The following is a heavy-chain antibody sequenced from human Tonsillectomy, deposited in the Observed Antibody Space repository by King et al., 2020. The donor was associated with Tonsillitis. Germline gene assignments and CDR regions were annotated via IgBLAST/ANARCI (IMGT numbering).Heavy chain of an antibody. CDR1: GLMFRSYA. D-gene: IGHD3-10*01. CDR2: TSVSGNTT. V-gene: IGHV3-23*04. J-gene: IGHJ4*02. CDR3: APHPFRILTRFDH. Sequence: VQLVESGGGLVQSGGSLRLSCAVSGLMFRSYAMSWVRQAPGKGLEWVSGTSVSGNTTYYSDSVKGRFTISRDNSKNTLYLQMNSLRVDDTALYYCAPHPFRILTRFDHWGQGTVVTVSS.